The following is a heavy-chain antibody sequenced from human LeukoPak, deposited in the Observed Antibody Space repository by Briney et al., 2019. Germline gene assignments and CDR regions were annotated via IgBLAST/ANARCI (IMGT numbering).Heavy chain of an antibody. V-gene: IGHV4-30-2*01. D-gene: IGHD1-26*01. CDR3: ARLGWRGATYYFDY. CDR2: IYHSGST. J-gene: IGHJ4*02. Sequence: PSQTLSLTCAVSGVSISSGGYSWSWIRQPPGKGPEWIGYIYHSGSTYYNPSLKSRVTISVDRSKNQFSLKLSSVTAADTAVYYCARLGWRGATYYFDYWGQGTLVTVSS. CDR1: GVSISSGGYS.